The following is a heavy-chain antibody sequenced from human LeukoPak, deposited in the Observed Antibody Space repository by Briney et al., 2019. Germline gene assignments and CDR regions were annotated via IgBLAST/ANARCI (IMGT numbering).Heavy chain of an antibody. CDR2: ISGSGGST. Sequence: GGSLRLSCAASGFTFSSYAMSWVRDAPGKGLEWVSAISGSGGSTYYADSVKGRFTISRDNSKNTLYLQMNSLRAEDTAVYYCAKGPGDIVVVPAAPEFDPWGQGTLVTVSS. CDR3: AKGPGDIVVVPAAPEFDP. D-gene: IGHD2-2*01. CDR1: GFTFSSYA. V-gene: IGHV3-23*01. J-gene: IGHJ5*02.